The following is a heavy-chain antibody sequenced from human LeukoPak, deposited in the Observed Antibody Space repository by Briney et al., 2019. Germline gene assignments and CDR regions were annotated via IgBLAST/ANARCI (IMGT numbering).Heavy chain of an antibody. V-gene: IGHV3-30*02. Sequence: PGGSLRLSCAASGFTFSSYGMHWVRQAPGKGLERVAFIRYDGSNKYYADSVKGRFTISRDNSKNTLYLQMNSLRAEDTAVYYCARTVGVVVIQFDYWGQGTLVTVSS. CDR3: ARTVGVVVIQFDY. CDR1: GFTFSSYG. CDR2: IRYDGSNK. J-gene: IGHJ4*02. D-gene: IGHD3-22*01.